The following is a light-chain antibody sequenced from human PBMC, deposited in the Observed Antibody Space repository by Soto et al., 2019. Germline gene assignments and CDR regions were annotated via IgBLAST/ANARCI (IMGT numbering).Light chain of an antibody. V-gene: IGKV1-5*03. J-gene: IGKJ1*01. Sequence: DIQMTQSPSTLSGSVGDRVTITCRASQTISSWLAWYQQKPGKAPKLLIYEASTLKSGVPSRFSGSGSGTEFTLTISSLQPDDFATYYCQHCNSYSEVFGQGTKVELK. CDR1: QTISSW. CDR3: QHCNSYSEV. CDR2: EAS.